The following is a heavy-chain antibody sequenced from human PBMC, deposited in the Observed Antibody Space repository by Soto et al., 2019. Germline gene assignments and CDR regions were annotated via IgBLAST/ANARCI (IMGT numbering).Heavy chain of an antibody. CDR3: ARDLDYYDNWFDP. V-gene: IGHV1-69*04. D-gene: IGHD3-10*01. J-gene: IGHJ5*02. Sequence: ASVKVSCKASGGTFSSYTISWVRQAPGQGLEWMGRIIPILGIANYAQKFPGRVTITADKSTSTAYMELSSLRSEDTAVYSCARDLDYYDNWFDPWGQGTLVTVSS. CDR1: GGTFSSYT. CDR2: IIPILGIA.